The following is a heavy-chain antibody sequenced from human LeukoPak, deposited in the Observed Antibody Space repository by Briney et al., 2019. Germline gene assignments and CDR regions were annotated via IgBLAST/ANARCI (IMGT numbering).Heavy chain of an antibody. D-gene: IGHD3-9*01. J-gene: IGHJ4*02. CDR2: INHSGST. Sequence: SETLSLTCAVYGGSFSGYYWSWIRQPPGKGLEWIGEINHSGSTNYNPSLKSRVTISVDTSKNQFSLKLSSVTAADTAVYYCARGGIRYFDWLPRAFAFDYWGQGTLVTVSS. CDR3: ARGGIRYFDWLPRAFAFDY. CDR1: GGSFSGYY. V-gene: IGHV4-34*01.